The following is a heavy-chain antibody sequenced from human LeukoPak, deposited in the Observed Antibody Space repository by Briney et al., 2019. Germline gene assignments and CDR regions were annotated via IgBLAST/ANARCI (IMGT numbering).Heavy chain of an antibody. CDR1: GGSISSSSYY. V-gene: IGHV4-39*07. D-gene: IGHD3-16*01. J-gene: IGHJ4*02. CDR3: ARGGGGEAP. CDR2: IYYSGST. Sequence: PSETLSLTCTVSGGSISSSSYYWGWIRQPPGKGLEWIGSIYYSGSTYYNPSLKSRVTISVDTSKNQFSLKLSSVTAADTAVYYCARGGGGEAPWGQGTLVTVSS.